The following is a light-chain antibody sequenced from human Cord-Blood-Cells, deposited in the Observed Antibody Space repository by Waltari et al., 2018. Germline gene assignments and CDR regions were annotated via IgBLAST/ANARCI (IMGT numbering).Light chain of an antibody. Sequence: NFMLTQPHSVSESTGKTVTISCTRSSGSLASNYVPWYQQRPGSSPTTMIYEDNQRPSGVPDRFSGSIDSSSNSASLTISGLKTEDEADYYCQSYDSSNWVFGGGTKLTVL. CDR3: QSYDSSNWV. CDR1: SGSLASNY. CDR2: EDN. V-gene: IGLV6-57*01. J-gene: IGLJ3*02.